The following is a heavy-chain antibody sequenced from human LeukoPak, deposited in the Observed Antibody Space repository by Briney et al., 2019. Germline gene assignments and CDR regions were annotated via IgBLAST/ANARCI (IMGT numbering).Heavy chain of an antibody. Sequence: SETLSLTCAVYGGSFSGYYWSWIRQPPGKGLEWIGEINHSGSTNYNPSLKSRVTISVDTSKNQFSLKLSSVTAADTAVYYCASPNVKRGYSGYDYYFDYWGQGTLVTVSS. D-gene: IGHD5-12*01. CDR2: INHSGST. CDR1: GGSFSGYY. CDR3: ASPNVKRGYSGYDYYFDY. V-gene: IGHV4-34*01. J-gene: IGHJ4*02.